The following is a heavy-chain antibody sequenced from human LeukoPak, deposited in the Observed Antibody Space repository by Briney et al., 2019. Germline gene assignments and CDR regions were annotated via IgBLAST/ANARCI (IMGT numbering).Heavy chain of an antibody. Sequence: SETLSLTCTVSGGSISSSSYYWGWIRQPPGKGLEWIGSIYYSGSTYYNPSLKSRVTISVDTSKNQFSLKLSSVTAADTAVYYCARDHSGYLYWGQGTLVTVSS. J-gene: IGHJ4*02. D-gene: IGHD3-22*01. CDR2: IYYSGST. V-gene: IGHV4-39*07. CDR1: GGSISSSSYY. CDR3: ARDHSGYLY.